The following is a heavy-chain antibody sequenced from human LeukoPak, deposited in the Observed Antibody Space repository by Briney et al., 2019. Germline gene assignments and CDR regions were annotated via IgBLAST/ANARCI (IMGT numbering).Heavy chain of an antibody. V-gene: IGHV1-69*06. CDR3: ARGIAAAGSYYYYYMDV. J-gene: IGHJ6*03. CDR1: GGTFSSYA. Sequence: ASVKVSCTASGGTFSSYAISWVRQAPGQGLEWMGGIIPIFGTANYAQKFQGRVTITADKSTSTAYMELSSLRSEDTAVYYCARGIAAAGSYYYYYMDVWGKGTTVTVSS. D-gene: IGHD6-13*01. CDR2: IIPIFGTA.